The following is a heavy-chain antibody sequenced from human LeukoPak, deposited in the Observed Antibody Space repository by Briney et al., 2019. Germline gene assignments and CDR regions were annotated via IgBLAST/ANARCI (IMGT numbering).Heavy chain of an antibody. Sequence: PGGSLRFSCAASGFTFSDYYMSWIRQAPGKGLEWVSYISSSGSTIYYADSVKGRFTISRDNAKNSLYLQMNSLRAEDTAVYYCARVVDRNNWFDPWGQGTLVTVSS. CDR1: GFTFSDYY. J-gene: IGHJ5*02. CDR2: ISSSGSTI. CDR3: ARVVDRNNWFDP. D-gene: IGHD2-15*01. V-gene: IGHV3-11*01.